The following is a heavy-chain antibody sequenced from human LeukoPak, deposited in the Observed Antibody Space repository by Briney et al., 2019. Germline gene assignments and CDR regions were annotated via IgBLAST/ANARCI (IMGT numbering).Heavy chain of an antibody. Sequence: GGSLRLSCEASGFTFSAYAMTWVRQAPGQGLEWVSSIGSDNKPHYSESVKGRFAISRDNSKNTLYLQMNSLRAEDTAVYYCAKDSGDSSGYYYVSGYFHHWGQGTLVTVSS. V-gene: IGHV3-23*01. CDR2: IGSDNKP. CDR1: GFTFSAYA. J-gene: IGHJ1*01. CDR3: AKDSGDSSGYYYVSGYFHH. D-gene: IGHD3-22*01.